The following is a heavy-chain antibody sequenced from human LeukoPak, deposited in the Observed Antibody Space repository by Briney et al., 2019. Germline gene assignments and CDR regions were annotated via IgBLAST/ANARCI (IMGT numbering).Heavy chain of an antibody. CDR3: AVIVATIYYFDY. V-gene: IGHV3-30*02. D-gene: IGHD5-12*01. CDR2: IRYDGGNK. Sequence: GGSLRLSCAASGFTFSSYGMHWLRQAPAKGLERVAFIRYDGGNKYYADSVKGRFTISRDNSKDTLYLQMNSLRAEDTAVYYCAVIVATIYYFDYWGQGTLVTVSS. CDR1: GFTFSSYG. J-gene: IGHJ4*02.